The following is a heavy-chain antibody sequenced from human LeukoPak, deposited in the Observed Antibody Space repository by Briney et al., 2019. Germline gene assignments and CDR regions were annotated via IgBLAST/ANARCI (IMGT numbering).Heavy chain of an antibody. D-gene: IGHD4-17*01. CDR1: GGTFISYA. CDR3: ARKRAYYGESYYYGMDV. CDR2: IIPIFGPA. V-gene: IGHV1-69*13. Sequence: SVKVSCKASGGTFISYAISWVRQAPGQGLEWMGGIIPIFGPANYAQKFQGRVTITADESTSTAYMELSSLRSEDTAVYYCARKRAYYGESYYYGMDVWGQGTTVTVSS. J-gene: IGHJ6*02.